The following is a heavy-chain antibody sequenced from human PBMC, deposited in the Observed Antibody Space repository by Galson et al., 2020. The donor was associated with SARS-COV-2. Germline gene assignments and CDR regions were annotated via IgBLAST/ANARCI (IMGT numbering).Heavy chain of an antibody. Sequence: SKTLSLTYTVSGGSITSSSYYWGWIRQPPGKGLEWIGSIYYSGSTYYNPSLKSRVTIPVETSKNQFSLKLSSVTAADTAVYYCARGGYSSSWYTINTGRDYYGMDVWGQGTTVTVSS. D-gene: IGHD6-13*01. V-gene: IGHV4-39*07. CDR2: IYYSGST. CDR3: ARGGYSSSWYTINTGRDYYGMDV. J-gene: IGHJ6*02. CDR1: GGSITSSSYY.